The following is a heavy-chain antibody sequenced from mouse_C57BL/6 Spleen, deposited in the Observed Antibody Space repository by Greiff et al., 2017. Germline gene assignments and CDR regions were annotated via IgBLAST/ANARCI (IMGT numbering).Heavy chain of an antibody. CDR1: GYTFTSYW. Sequence: VQLQQPGAELVKPGASVKMSCKASGYTFTSYWITWVKQRPGQGLEWIGDIYPGSGSTNYNEKFKSKATLTVDTSSSTAYMQLSSLTSEDSAVYYCAIPYYYGSSLYYFDYWGQGTTLTVSS. CDR2: IYPGSGST. D-gene: IGHD1-1*01. CDR3: AIPYYYGSSLYYFDY. J-gene: IGHJ2*01. V-gene: IGHV1-55*01.